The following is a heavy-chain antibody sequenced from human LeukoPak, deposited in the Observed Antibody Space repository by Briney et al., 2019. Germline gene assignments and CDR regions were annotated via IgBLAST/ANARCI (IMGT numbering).Heavy chain of an antibody. CDR2: IYYSGST. V-gene: IGHV4-59*08. J-gene: IGHJ4*02. D-gene: IGHD5-18*01. CDR3: ARHGGYSYGYGLDY. Sequence: SETLSLTCTVSGGSISSYYWSWIRQPPGKGLEWIGYIYYSGSTNYNPSLKSRVTIPVDTSKNQFSLKLSPVTAADTAVYYCARHGGYSYGYGLDYWGQGTLVTVSS. CDR1: GGSISSYY.